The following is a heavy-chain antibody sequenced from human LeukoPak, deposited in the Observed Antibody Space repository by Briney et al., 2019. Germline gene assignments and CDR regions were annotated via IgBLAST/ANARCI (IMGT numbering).Heavy chain of an antibody. CDR2: IIPIFGTA. CDR3: ARGFSPIVVVVAAADAFDI. Sequence: SVKVSCKASGGTFSSYAISWVRQAPGQGLEWMGGIIPIFGTANYAQKFQGRVTITADESTSTAYMELSSLRSEGTAVYYCARGFSPIVVVVAAADAFDIWGQGTMVTVSS. CDR1: GGTFSSYA. V-gene: IGHV1-69*13. J-gene: IGHJ3*02. D-gene: IGHD2-15*01.